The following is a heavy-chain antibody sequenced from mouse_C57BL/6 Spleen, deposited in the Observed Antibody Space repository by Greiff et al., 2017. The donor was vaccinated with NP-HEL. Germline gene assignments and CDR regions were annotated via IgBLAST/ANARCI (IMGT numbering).Heavy chain of an antibody. Sequence: QVQLQQSGPELVKPGASVKISCKASGYSFTSYYIHWVKQRPGQGLEWIGWIYPGSGNTKYNEKFKGKATLTADTSSSTAYMQLSSLTSEDSAVYYCARGDDEGNYFDYWGQGTTLTVSS. D-gene: IGHD2-3*01. CDR3: ARGDDEGNYFDY. V-gene: IGHV1-66*01. J-gene: IGHJ2*01. CDR2: IYPGSGNT. CDR1: GYSFTSYY.